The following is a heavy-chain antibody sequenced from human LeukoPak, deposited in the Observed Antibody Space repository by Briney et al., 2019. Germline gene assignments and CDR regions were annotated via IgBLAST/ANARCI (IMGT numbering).Heavy chain of an antibody. CDR1: GFTFSTYV. Sequence: PGRSLRLSCAASGFTFSTYVMHWVRQAPGKGLEWVALISFDGSNKQCADSVKGRFTISRDNSKNTLYLQMNGLRPEDTAMYYCASLTTLDYWGHGTLVTVSS. D-gene: IGHD2-15*01. V-gene: IGHV3-30*04. CDR3: ASLTTLDY. J-gene: IGHJ4*01. CDR2: ISFDGSNK.